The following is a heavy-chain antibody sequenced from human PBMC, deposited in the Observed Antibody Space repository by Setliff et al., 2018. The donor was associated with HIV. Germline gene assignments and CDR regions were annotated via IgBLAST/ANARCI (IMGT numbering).Heavy chain of an antibody. V-gene: IGHV4-59*11. D-gene: IGHD2-15*01. J-gene: IGHJ5*02. CDR1: RDSINGHW. Sequence: SETLSLTCTVSRDSINGHWWSWIRQPPGKGLEWTGSIHYSGITHYNPSLKSRLTMSMDTSKNQFSLKLNSVTAADTAVYYCARSSLHCGGGSCYLTWFDPWGQGTLVTVSS. CDR2: IHYSGIT. CDR3: ARSSLHCGGGSCYLTWFDP.